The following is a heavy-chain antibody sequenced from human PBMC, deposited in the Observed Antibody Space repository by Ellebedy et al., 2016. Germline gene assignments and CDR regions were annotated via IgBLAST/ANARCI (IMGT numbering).Heavy chain of an antibody. V-gene: IGHV3-23*01. CDR1: GFTFSSYS. CDR3: AKDPHFGVVTS. CDR2: ISGSGGST. J-gene: IGHJ5*02. D-gene: IGHD3-3*01. Sequence: GESLKISXAASGFTFSSYSMSWVRQAPGKGLEWVSAISGSGGSTYYADSVKGRFTISRDNSKNTLYLQMNSLRAEDTAVYYCAKDPHFGVVTSWGQGTLVTVSS.